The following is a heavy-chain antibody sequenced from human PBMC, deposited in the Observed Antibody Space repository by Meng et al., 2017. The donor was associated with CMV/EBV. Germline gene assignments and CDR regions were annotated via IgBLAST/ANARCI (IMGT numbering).Heavy chain of an antibody. D-gene: IGHD6-13*01. CDR1: ASTFTSYV. V-gene: IGHV1-18*01. Sequence: ASASTFTSYVISGVRQAPGQGLEWMGWISAYNGNTNYAQKLQGRVTMTTDTSTSTAYMELRSLRSDDTAVYYCASLRIAAAGIYFDYWGQGTLVTVSS. J-gene: IGHJ4*02. CDR2: ISAYNGNT. CDR3: ASLRIAAAGIYFDY.